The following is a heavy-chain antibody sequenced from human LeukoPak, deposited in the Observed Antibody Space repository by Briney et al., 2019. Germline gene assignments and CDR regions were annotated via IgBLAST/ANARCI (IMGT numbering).Heavy chain of an antibody. CDR2: IDPNSGGT. J-gene: IGHJ4*02. CDR3: ARWRGYSSGWSGPFDD. D-gene: IGHD6-19*01. V-gene: IGHV1-2*02. Sequence: GSSVKVSCKASGYTFTGHYMHWVRQAPGQGLEWMGWIDPNSGGTNYAQKFQGRVTMTRDTSISTGYMELSRLTSDDTAVYYCARWRGYSSGWSGPFDDWGQGTLVTVSS. CDR1: GYTFTGHY.